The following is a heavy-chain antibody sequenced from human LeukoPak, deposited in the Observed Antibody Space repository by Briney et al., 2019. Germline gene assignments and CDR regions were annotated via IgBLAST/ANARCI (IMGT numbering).Heavy chain of an antibody. V-gene: IGHV4-31*03. CDR1: GGSISSGGYY. Sequence: SQTLSLTCTVSGGSISSGGYYWSWIRQHPGKGLEWIGYIYYSGSTYYNPSLKSRVTISVDTSRNQSSLKLSSVTAADTAVYYCARVLNRVAAAGQDLFDYWGQGTLVTVSS. CDR3: ARVLNRVAAAGQDLFDY. D-gene: IGHD6-13*01. CDR2: IYYSGST. J-gene: IGHJ4*02.